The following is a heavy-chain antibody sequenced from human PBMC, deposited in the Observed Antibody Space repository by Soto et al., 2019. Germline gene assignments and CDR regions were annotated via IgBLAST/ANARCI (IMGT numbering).Heavy chain of an antibody. CDR1: GGSISSYY. D-gene: IGHD3-3*01. J-gene: IGHJ4*02. CDR2: IYYSGST. CDR3: ARSDSQPAPTYFDY. Sequence: QVQLQESGPGLVKPSETLSLTCTVSGGSISSYYWSWIRQPPGKGLEWIGYIYYSGSTNYNPSLKSRVPISVDTSKNQFSLKLSSVTAADTAVYYCARSDSQPAPTYFDYWGQGTLVTVSS. V-gene: IGHV4-59*08.